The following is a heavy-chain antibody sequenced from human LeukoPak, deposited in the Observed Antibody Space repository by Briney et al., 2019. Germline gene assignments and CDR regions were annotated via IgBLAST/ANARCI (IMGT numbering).Heavy chain of an antibody. CDR3: ARVPYYYGSGSFSY. CDR1: GGSISSYY. CDR2: IYSSGST. D-gene: IGHD3-10*01. Sequence: SETLSLTCTVSGGSISSYYWSWIRQSPGKGLEWIGYIYSSGSTNYNPSLKSRVTISVDTSKTQFSLKLSSVTAADTAVYYCARVPYYYGSGSFSYWGQGTLVTVSS. V-gene: IGHV4-59*12. J-gene: IGHJ4*02.